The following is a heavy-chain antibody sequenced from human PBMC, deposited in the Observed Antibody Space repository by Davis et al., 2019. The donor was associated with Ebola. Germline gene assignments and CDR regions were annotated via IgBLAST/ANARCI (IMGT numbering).Heavy chain of an antibody. D-gene: IGHD1-1*01. CDR3: AIDSRSTTSGAY. J-gene: IGHJ4*02. V-gene: IGHV3-7*01. CDR2: IKQDGSDK. CDR1: GFSFSNCW. Sequence: PGGSLRLSCAASGFSFSNCWMSWVRQAPGKGLEWVANIKQDGSDKNYVDSVKGRFTISRDNAKNSLSLQMNSLRAEDTAVFYCAIDSRSTTSGAYWGQGTLVTVSS.